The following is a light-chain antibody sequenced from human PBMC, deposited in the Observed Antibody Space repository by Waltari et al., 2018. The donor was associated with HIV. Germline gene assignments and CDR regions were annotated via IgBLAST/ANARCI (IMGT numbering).Light chain of an antibody. CDR3: QQYYTTPLS. Sequence: DIVLTQSPDSMAVSLGERATVNCTSSQTVLYSSDNRHYLAWYQVRPGQPPHFLIYWASTRQSAVPDRFSGCGSGTHFTLTISGLQAEDVAIYYCQQYYTTPLSFGQGTRLEIK. CDR1: QTVLYSSDNRHY. J-gene: IGKJ2*03. V-gene: IGKV4-1*01. CDR2: WAS.